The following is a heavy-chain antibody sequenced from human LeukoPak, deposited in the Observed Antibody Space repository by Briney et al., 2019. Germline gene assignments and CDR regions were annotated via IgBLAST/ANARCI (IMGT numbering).Heavy chain of an antibody. CDR2: IKQDGSEK. Sequence: GGSLRLSCAASGFTVSSNYMSWVRQAPGKGLEWVANIKQDGSEKYYVDSVKGRFTISRDNAKNSLYLQMKSLRAEDTAVYYCARYSSSWGYFDYWGQGTLVTVSS. CDR3: ARYSSSWGYFDY. CDR1: GFTVSSNY. J-gene: IGHJ4*02. D-gene: IGHD6-13*01. V-gene: IGHV3-7*01.